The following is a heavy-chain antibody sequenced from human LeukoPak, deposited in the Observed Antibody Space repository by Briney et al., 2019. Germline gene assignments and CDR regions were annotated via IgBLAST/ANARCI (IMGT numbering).Heavy chain of an antibody. J-gene: IGHJ4*02. D-gene: IGHD3-22*01. CDR3: ARVAAAYYDSSGSIKYYFDY. Sequence: SETLSLTCTVSGGSISSYYWSWIRQPPGKGLEWIGEINHSGSTNYNPSLKSRVTISVDTSKNQFSLKLSSVTAADTAVYYCARVAAAYYDSSGSIKYYFDYWGQGTLVTVSS. CDR2: INHSGST. CDR1: GGSISSYY. V-gene: IGHV4-34*01.